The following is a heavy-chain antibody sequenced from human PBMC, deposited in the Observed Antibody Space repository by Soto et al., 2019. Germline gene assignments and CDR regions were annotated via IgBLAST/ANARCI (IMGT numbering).Heavy chain of an antibody. D-gene: IGHD2-2*02. Sequence: QVQLVESGGGVVQPGRSLRLSCAASGFTFSSYGMHWVRQAPGKGLEWVAVIWYDGSNKYYADSVKGRCTISRDNSKNTLYLQMNSLRAEDTAVYYCARDLYCSSTSCYRGYYYYYGMDVWGQGTTVTVSS. V-gene: IGHV3-33*01. J-gene: IGHJ6*02. CDR2: IWYDGSNK. CDR3: ARDLYCSSTSCYRGYYYYYGMDV. CDR1: GFTFSSYG.